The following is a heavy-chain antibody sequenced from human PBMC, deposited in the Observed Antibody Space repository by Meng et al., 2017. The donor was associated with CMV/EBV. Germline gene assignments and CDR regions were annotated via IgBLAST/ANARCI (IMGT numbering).Heavy chain of an antibody. CDR2: IYYSGST. Sequence: SETLSLTCTVSGGSISSSSYYWGWIRQPPGKGLEWIGSIYYSGSTYYNPSLKSRVTISVDTSKNQFSLKLSSVTAADTAVYYCARDSSSWYSAYWGQGTLVIVSS. V-gene: IGHV4-39*07. D-gene: IGHD6-13*01. CDR1: GGSISSSSYY. J-gene: IGHJ4*02. CDR3: ARDSSSWYSAY.